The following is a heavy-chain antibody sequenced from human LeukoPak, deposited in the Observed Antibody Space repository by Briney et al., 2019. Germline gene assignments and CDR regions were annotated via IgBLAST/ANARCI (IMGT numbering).Heavy chain of an antibody. J-gene: IGHJ5*02. D-gene: IGHD1-26*01. CDR1: GFTLIDNY. V-gene: IGHV3-11*01. CDR2: ISNRGDTI. CDR3: VRGGFYWFDP. Sequence: PGGSLRLSCAASGFTLIDNYMTWIRQALGKGLEWVSSISNRGDTIYYAGSVKGRFSISRDNAKNSLYLQMNDLRVDDTAVYYCVRGGFYWFDPWGQGTLVTVSS.